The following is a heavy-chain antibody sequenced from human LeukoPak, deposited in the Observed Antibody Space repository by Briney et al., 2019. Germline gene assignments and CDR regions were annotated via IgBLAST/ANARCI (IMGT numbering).Heavy chain of an antibody. CDR2: FDPEDGER. D-gene: IGHD6-13*01. CDR1: GYTLTELS. V-gene: IGHV1-24*01. Sequence: GASVKLSCKVSGYTLTELSMHWVRQAPGKGLEWMGGFDPEDGERIYAQKFQGRVTMTEDTSTDTAYMELSSLRSEDTAVYYCATPGIAAAGSTWDYGMDVWGQGTTVTVSS. J-gene: IGHJ6*02. CDR3: ATPGIAAAGSTWDYGMDV.